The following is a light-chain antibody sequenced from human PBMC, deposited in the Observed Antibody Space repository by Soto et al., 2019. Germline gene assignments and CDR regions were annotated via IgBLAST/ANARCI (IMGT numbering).Light chain of an antibody. CDR2: GAS. V-gene: IGKV3-15*01. J-gene: IGKJ3*01. CDR3: QQFHDWPMT. CDR1: QSISSN. Sequence: EIVMTQSPATLSVSPGERATLSCRASQSISSNLAWYQQKPGQAPSLLISGASTRATGIPARFSGSGSGTDFTLTISSLQSEDFAVYYCQQFHDWPMTFGPGTKVDIK.